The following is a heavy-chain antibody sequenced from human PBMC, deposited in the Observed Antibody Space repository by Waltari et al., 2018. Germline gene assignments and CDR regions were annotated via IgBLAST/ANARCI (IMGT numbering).Heavy chain of an antibody. CDR1: GFTFSSYA. CDR2: SSGSGGST. J-gene: IGHJ4*02. Sequence: EVQLLESGGGLVQPGGSLRLSCAASGFTFSSYAMRWVRQAPGKGLGWVSASSGSGGSTYYADSVKGRFTISRDNSKNTLYLQMNSLRAEDTAVYYCAARHCTGGVCYNWGQGTLVTVSS. V-gene: IGHV3-23*01. CDR3: AARHCTGGVCYN. D-gene: IGHD2-8*02.